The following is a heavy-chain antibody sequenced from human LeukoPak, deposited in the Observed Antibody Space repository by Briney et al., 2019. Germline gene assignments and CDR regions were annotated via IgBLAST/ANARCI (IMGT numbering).Heavy chain of an antibody. Sequence: SETLSLTCTVSGGSISSGGYYWSWIRQHPGKGLEWIGYIYYSGSTYYNPSLKSRVTISVDTSKNQFSLKLSSVTAAATAVYYCARGWDPNWFDPWGQGTLVTVSS. J-gene: IGHJ5*02. CDR1: GGSISSGGYY. CDR3: ARGWDPNWFDP. CDR2: IYYSGST. D-gene: IGHD1-26*01. V-gene: IGHV4-31*03.